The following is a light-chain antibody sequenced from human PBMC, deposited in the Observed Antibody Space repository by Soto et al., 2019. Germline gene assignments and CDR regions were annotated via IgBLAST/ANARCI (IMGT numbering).Light chain of an antibody. CDR3: YSYAGTYTFV. CDR2: DVT. Sequence: QSALTQPRSVSGSPGQSATISCTGTANDVGGHNYVSWYQQHPGEAPKLLIYDVTERPSGVPDRFSGSKSGNTASLTISGLQTGDEADYYCYSYAGTYTFVFGTGTKVTVL. V-gene: IGLV2-11*01. CDR1: ANDVGGHNY. J-gene: IGLJ1*01.